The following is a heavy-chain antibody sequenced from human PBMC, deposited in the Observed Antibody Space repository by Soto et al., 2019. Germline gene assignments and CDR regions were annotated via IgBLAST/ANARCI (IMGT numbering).Heavy chain of an antibody. CDR2: ISYDGNTK. J-gene: IGHJ4*02. CDR1: GFIFSSSG. CDR3: ANQVQSGH. V-gene: IGHV3-30*18. D-gene: IGHD1-1*01. Sequence: QVQLVESGGGVVLPGRSLRLSCAASGFIFSSSGMHWVRQAPGKGLEWVAVISYDGNTKYYADSVKGRFTISRDNSKNTLYLQMTGLRVEDTAVYYCANQVQSGHWGQGTLVTVSS.